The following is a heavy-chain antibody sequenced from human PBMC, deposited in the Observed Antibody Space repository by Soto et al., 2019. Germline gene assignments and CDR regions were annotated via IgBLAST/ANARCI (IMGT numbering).Heavy chain of an antibody. D-gene: IGHD6-6*01. CDR1: GFSLSDYW. CDR3: ARIGYSSSSFDY. J-gene: IGHJ4*02. CDR2: MKHDGSVK. Sequence: GAPRISRAAPGFSLSDYWMSRGRPAPGKGLEWVANMKHDGSVKYFVDSVKGRFTVSRDNAKNSQYLQMNSLRAEDTAVYYCARIGYSSSSFDYWGQGTLVTVSS. V-gene: IGHV3-7*05.